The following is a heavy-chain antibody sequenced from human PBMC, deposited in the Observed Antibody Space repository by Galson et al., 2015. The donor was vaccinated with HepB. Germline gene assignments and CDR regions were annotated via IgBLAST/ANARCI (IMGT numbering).Heavy chain of an antibody. V-gene: IGHV3-21*01. CDR1: GFTLSSYS. D-gene: IGHD3-22*01. CDR3: ARDCGYYDSSGGDWYFDL. J-gene: IGHJ2*01. Sequence: SLRLPCAPSGFTLSSYSMNWVRQAPGKGLEWVSSISSSSSYIYYADSVKGRFTISRDNAKNSLYLQMNSLRAEDTAVYYCARDCGYYDSSGGDWYFDLWGRGTLVTVSS. CDR2: ISSSSSYI.